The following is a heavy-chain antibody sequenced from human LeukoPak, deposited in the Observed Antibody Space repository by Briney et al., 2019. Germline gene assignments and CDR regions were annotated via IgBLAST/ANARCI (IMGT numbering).Heavy chain of an antibody. V-gene: IGHV3-49*04. D-gene: IGHD6-19*01. CDR3: SRAYFTGWLGINDY. CDR1: GFTFSDYA. CDR2: IRNKANGGTA. J-gene: IGHJ4*02. Sequence: GGSLRLSCTASGFTFSDYAMSWVRQAPGKGLEWVGFIRNKANGGTADYAASVKGRFTISRDDSKTIAYLQMNSLKTEDTAVYYCSRAYFTGWLGINDYWGQGALVTVSS.